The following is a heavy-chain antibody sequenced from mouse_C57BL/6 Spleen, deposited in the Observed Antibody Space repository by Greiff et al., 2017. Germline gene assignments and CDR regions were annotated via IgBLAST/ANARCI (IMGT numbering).Heavy chain of an antibody. CDR1: GFTFSSYT. CDR3: ARQNYGSSYVAMDY. Sequence: DVKLVESGGGLVKPGGSLKLSCAASGFTFSSYTMSWVRQTPEKRLEWVATISGGGGNTYYPDSVKGRFTISRDNAKNTLYLQMSSLRSEDTALYYCARQNYGSSYVAMDYWGQGTSVTVSS. J-gene: IGHJ4*01. D-gene: IGHD1-1*01. CDR2: ISGGGGNT. V-gene: IGHV5-9*01.